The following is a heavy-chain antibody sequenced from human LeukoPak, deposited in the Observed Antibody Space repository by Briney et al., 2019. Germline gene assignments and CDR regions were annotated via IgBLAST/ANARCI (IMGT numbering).Heavy chain of an antibody. CDR1: GESFSYNY. D-gene: IGHD6-19*01. J-gene: IGHJ2*01. CDR3: ARGGSSGWYDWHFDL. Sequence: SETLSLTCAVSGESFSYNYWTWVRQPPGKGLEWIGDINHSGRVNYRPSLKSRVTISADTSKSQFSLKLNAVTAADTAVYYCARGGSSGWYDWHFDLWGRGTLVTVSS. V-gene: IGHV4-34*01. CDR2: INHSGRV.